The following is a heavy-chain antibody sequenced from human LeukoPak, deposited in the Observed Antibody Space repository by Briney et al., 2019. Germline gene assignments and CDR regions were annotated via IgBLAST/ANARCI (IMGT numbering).Heavy chain of an antibody. D-gene: IGHD6-19*01. CDR3: AKDLAVAGNDEYFQH. Sequence: GGSLRLSCAASGFTFSSYGMHWVRQAPGKGLEWVAFIRYDGSNKYYADSVKGRFTISRDTSKNTLYLQMNSLRAEDAAVYYCAKDLAVAGNDEYFQHWGQGTLVTVSS. J-gene: IGHJ1*01. CDR1: GFTFSSYG. V-gene: IGHV3-30*02. CDR2: IRYDGSNK.